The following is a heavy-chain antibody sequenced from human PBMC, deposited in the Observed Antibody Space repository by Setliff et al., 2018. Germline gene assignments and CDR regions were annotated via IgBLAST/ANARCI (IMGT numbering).Heavy chain of an antibody. J-gene: IGHJ4*02. V-gene: IGHV2-26*01. Sequence: ETLSLTCIVSGFSLSNGRMGVSWIRQPPGKALEWLAHIFSNDEKSYNTSLKTRLTISKDTSKNQVVLTMTNMDPVDTATYYCAAASNYYDSWGQGTLVTVSS. CDR3: AAASNYYDS. CDR1: GFSLSNGRMG. CDR2: IFSNDEK.